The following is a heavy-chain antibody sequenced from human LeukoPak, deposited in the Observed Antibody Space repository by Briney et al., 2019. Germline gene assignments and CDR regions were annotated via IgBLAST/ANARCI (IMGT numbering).Heavy chain of an antibody. CDR1: GGSFSGYS. Sequence: SETLSLTCAVYGGSFSGYSWNWIRQPPGKGLEWLGKMNHSGSTNHNPSLKRRVTISVDTSKNQISLKLSSVTAADTAVYYCARETNYYFDYWGQGNLVTVSS. J-gene: IGHJ4*02. CDR2: MNHSGST. V-gene: IGHV4-34*01. D-gene: IGHD2-8*01. CDR3: ARETNYYFDY.